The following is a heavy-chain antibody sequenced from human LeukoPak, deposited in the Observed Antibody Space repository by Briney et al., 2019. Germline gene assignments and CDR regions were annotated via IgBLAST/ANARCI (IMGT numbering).Heavy chain of an antibody. CDR1: GGTISSYY. CDR2: IYTSGST. Sequence: SETLSLTCTVSGGTISSYYWSWIRQPAGKGLEWIGRIYTSGSTNYNPSLKSRVTMSVDTSKNQFSLKLSSVTAADTAVYYCARERPLQTYYSNGMDVWGQGTTVTVSS. D-gene: IGHD5-24*01. CDR3: ARERPLQTYYSNGMDV. J-gene: IGHJ6*02. V-gene: IGHV4-4*07.